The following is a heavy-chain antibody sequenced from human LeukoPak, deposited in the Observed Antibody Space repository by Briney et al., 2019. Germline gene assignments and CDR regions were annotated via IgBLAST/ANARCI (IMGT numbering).Heavy chain of an antibody. D-gene: IGHD5-12*01. V-gene: IGHV1-69*02. CDR1: GGTFSSYT. Sequence: SVKVSCKASGGTFSSYTISWVRQAPGQGLEWMGRIIPILGIANYAQKFQGRVTITADKSTSTAYMELSSLRSEDTAVYYCALQGDGIVATPNIDYWGQGTLVTVSS. CDR2: IIPILGIA. J-gene: IGHJ4*02. CDR3: ALQGDGIVATPNIDY.